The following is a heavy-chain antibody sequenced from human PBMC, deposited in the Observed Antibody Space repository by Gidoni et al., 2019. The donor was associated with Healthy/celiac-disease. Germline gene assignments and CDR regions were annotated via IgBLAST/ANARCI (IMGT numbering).Heavy chain of an antibody. CDR1: GFTFSSYG. J-gene: IGHJ6*02. D-gene: IGHD3-10*01. Sequence: VQLVESGGGVVQPGRSLRLSCAASGFTFSSYGMHWVSQAPGKGLAWVAVIWYDGSNKYYADAVKGRFTISRDNSKNTLYLQMNSLRAEDTAVYYCARDYYGSGSDGIYYYYGMDVWGQGTTVTVSS. CDR3: ARDYYGSGSDGIYYYYGMDV. CDR2: IWYDGSNK. V-gene: IGHV3-33*01.